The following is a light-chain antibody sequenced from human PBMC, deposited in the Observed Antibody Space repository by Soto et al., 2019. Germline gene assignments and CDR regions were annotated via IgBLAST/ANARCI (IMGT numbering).Light chain of an antibody. V-gene: IGKV1-5*03. CDR3: QHYNSYSEA. CDR2: KAS. J-gene: IGKJ1*01. Sequence: DIPMTQSPSTLSGSVGDRVTITCRASQTISSWLAWYQQKPGKAPKLLIYKASTLKSGVPSRFSGSGSGTEFTLTISSLQPDDFATYYCQHYNSYSEAFGQGANVAI. CDR1: QTISSW.